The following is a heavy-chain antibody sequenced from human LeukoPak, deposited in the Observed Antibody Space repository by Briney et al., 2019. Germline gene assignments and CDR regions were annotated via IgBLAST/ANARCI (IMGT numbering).Heavy chain of an antibody. Sequence: SETLSLTCTVSGYSISSGYYWGWIRQLPGKGLEWIGSIYHSGSTYYNPSLKSRVTISVDTSKNQFSLKLSSVTAADTAVYHCARSRDGYPNYWGQGTLVTVSS. V-gene: IGHV4-38-2*02. CDR1: GYSISSGYY. J-gene: IGHJ4*02. CDR2: IYHSGST. D-gene: IGHD5-24*01. CDR3: ARSRDGYPNY.